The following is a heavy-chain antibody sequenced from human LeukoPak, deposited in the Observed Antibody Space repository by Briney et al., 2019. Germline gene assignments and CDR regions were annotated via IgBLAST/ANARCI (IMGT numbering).Heavy chain of an antibody. Sequence: SGGSLRLSCVASGFTFSDYYMSWIRQAPGKGLEWVSHISSSGSSIYADSVKGRFTISRDNAKNSLFLQMNSLRAEDTAVYYCGRGHITIDSEYWGQGTLVTVSS. J-gene: IGHJ4*02. CDR3: GRGHITIDSEY. V-gene: IGHV3-11*04. CDR1: GFTFSDYY. CDR2: ISSSGSSI. D-gene: IGHD3-3*01.